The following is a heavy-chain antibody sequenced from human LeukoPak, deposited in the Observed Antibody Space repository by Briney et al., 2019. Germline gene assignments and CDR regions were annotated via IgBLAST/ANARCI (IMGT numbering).Heavy chain of an antibody. D-gene: IGHD2-15*01. CDR2: INHSGST. CDR3: ARDGGYCSGGSCPHGY. Sequence: SETLSLTCTVYGGSFSGYYWSWIRQPPGQGLEWVGEINHSGSTNYNPSLKSRVTISVDRSKNQFSLKLSSVTAADTAVYYCARDGGYCSGGSCPHGYWGQGTLVTVSS. CDR1: GGSFSGYY. J-gene: IGHJ4*02. V-gene: IGHV4-34*01.